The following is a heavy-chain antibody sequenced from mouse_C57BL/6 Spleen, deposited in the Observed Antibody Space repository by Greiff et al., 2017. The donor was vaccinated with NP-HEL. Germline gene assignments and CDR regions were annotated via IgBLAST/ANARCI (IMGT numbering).Heavy chain of an antibody. J-gene: IGHJ4*01. CDR2: INPGSGGT. V-gene: IGHV1-54*01. CDR1: GYAFTNYL. Sequence: VQLQQSGAELVRPGTSVKVSCKASGYAFTNYLIEWVKQRPGQGLEWIGVINPGSGGTNYNEKFKGKATLTADKSSSTAYMQLSSLTSEDSAVYFCARGLLRYAMDYWGQGTSVTVSS. D-gene: IGHD1-1*01. CDR3: ARGLLRYAMDY.